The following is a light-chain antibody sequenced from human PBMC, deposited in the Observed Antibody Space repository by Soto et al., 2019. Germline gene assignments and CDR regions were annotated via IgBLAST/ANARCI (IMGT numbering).Light chain of an antibody. CDR3: QQYGSSPQT. CDR1: QSVSSSY. V-gene: IGKV3-20*01. Sequence: ELRWTQSPGTLSNSPGETTPHTSRATQSVSSSYLAWYQQKPGQAPRLLIYGASSRATGIPDRFSGSGSGTDFTLTISRLEPEDFAVYYCQQYGSSPQTFGQGTKVDIK. J-gene: IGKJ1*01. CDR2: GAS.